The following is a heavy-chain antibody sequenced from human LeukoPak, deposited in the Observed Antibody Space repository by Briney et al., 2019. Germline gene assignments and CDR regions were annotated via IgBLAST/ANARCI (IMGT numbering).Heavy chain of an antibody. CDR3: ARDGTYTDYDPDFDI. D-gene: IGHD5-12*01. Sequence: PGGSLRLSCAASGFTFSYYAMHWVRQAPGKGLEYVSAISSDGGSTYYANSVKGRFTISRDNAKNSLYLQMNSLRAEDTAVFYCARDGTYTDYDPDFDIWGQGTLVTVSS. CDR1: GFTFSYYA. V-gene: IGHV3-64*01. CDR2: ISSDGGST. J-gene: IGHJ4*02.